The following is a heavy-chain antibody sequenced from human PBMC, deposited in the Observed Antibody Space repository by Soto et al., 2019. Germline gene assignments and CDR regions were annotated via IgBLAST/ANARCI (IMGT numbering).Heavy chain of an antibody. CDR3: ARDSYSGYDQGELGYYGMDV. Sequence: GGSLRLSCAASGFTFSDYYMSWIRQAPGKGLEWVSYISSSSSYTNYADSGKGRFTISRDNAKNSLYLQMNSLRAEDTAVYYCARDSYSGYDQGELGYYGMDVWGQGTTVTVSS. J-gene: IGHJ6*02. V-gene: IGHV3-11*06. CDR2: ISSSSSYT. D-gene: IGHD5-12*01. CDR1: GFTFSDYY.